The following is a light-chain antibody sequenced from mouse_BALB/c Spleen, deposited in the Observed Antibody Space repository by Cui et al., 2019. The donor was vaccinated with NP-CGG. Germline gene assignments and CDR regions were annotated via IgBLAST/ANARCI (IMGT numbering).Light chain of an antibody. CDR1: TGAVTTSNY. Sequence: QSVVTQESAPTTSPGETFPLTCRSSTGAVTTSNYANWVQEKPDHLFTGLIGGTNNRAPGVPARFSGSLIGDKAALTITGAQTEDEAIYFCALWYSNHWVFGGGTKLTVL. V-gene: IGLV1*01. J-gene: IGLJ1*01. CDR3: ALWYSNHWV. CDR2: GTN.